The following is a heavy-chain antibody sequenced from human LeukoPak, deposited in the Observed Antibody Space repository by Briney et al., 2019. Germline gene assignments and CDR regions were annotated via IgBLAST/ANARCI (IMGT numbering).Heavy chain of an antibody. CDR1: GFTFSSYA. J-gene: IGHJ4*02. D-gene: IGHD3-22*01. V-gene: IGHV3-30-3*01. Sequence: GGSLRLSCAASGFTFSSYAMHWVRQAPGKGLEWVAVISYDGSNKYYADSVKGRFTISRDNSKNTLYLQMNSLRAEDTAVYYCARGGYPTYYYDSGGYSFDYWGQGTLVTVSS. CDR3: ARGGYPTYYYDSGGYSFDY. CDR2: ISYDGSNK.